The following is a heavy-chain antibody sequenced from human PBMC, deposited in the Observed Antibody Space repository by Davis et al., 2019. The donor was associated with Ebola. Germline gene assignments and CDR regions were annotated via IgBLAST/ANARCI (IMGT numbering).Heavy chain of an antibody. D-gene: IGHD4/OR15-4a*01. CDR2: ISYDGSNK. Sequence: GESLKISCAASGFTFSSYGMHWVRQAPGRGLEWVAVISYDGSNKHHADSVKGRFTISRDNSKNTLNLQMNSLRAEDTAVYYCARDLTYGGQLGPGDYWGQGTLVIVSS. V-gene: IGHV3-30*19. J-gene: IGHJ4*02. CDR3: ARDLTYGGQLGPGDY. CDR1: GFTFSSYG.